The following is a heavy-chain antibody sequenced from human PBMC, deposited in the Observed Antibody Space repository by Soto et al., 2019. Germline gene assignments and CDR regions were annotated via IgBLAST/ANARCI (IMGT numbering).Heavy chain of an antibody. D-gene: IGHD5-18*01. J-gene: IGHJ6*02. Sequence: PSVTLSRRCPGANESSIRGFCWVWARQPPGKGLEWIGSIYHSGSTYYNPSLKSRVTISGDTSKNQFSLKLSSVTAADTAVYYCARDLVDTSGMDVWGQGTTVTVAS. CDR1: NESSIRGFC. CDR3: ARDLVDTSGMDV. V-gene: IGHV4-38-2*02. CDR2: IYHSGST.